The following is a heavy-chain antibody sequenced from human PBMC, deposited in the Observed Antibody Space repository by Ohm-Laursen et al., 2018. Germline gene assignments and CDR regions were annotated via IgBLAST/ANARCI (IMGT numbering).Heavy chain of an antibody. D-gene: IGHD2-15*01. CDR1: GGSISSYY. CDR2: IYYGGST. CDR3: ARVYSGGGFYFDY. J-gene: IGHJ4*02. Sequence: SETLSLTCTVSGGSISSYYWSWIRQPPGKGLEWIGYIYYGGSTNYNPSLKSRVTISVDTSKNQFSLKLSSVTAADTAVYYCARVYSGGGFYFDYWGQGTLGTVSS. V-gene: IGHV4-59*01.